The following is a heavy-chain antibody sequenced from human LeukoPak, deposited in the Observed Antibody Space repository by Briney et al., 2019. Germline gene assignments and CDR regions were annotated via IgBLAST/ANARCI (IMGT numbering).Heavy chain of an antibody. D-gene: IGHD6-13*01. CDR2: ISGSGGST. V-gene: IGHV3-23*01. Sequence: GGSLRLSCAASGFTFSSYAMSWVRQAPGKGLEWVSAISGSGGSTYYADSVKGRSTISRVNSKNTLYLQMNSLRAEDTAVYYCATGELAAADSFDYWGQGTLVTVSS. J-gene: IGHJ4*02. CDR1: GFTFSSYA. CDR3: ATGELAAADSFDY.